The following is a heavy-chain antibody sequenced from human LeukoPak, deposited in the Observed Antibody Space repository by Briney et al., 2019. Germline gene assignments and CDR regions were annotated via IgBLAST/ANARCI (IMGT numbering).Heavy chain of an antibody. CDR1: GFTFSSYA. V-gene: IGHV3-30-3*01. CDR3: AKDSFGYGDYGDAFDI. J-gene: IGHJ3*02. D-gene: IGHD4-17*01. CDR2: ISYDGSNK. Sequence: GGSLRLSCAASGFTFSSYAMHWVRQAPGKGLEWVAVISYDGSNKYYADSVKGRFTISRDNSKNTLYLQMNSLRAEDTAVYYCAKDSFGYGDYGDAFDIWGQGTMVTVSS.